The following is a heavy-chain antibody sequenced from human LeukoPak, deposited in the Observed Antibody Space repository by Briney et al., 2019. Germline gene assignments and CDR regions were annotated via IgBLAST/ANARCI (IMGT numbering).Heavy chain of an antibody. V-gene: IGHV3-21*01. Sequence: GGSLRLSCAASGFTFSSYIMNWVRQAPGKGLEWVSSISSSSSYIYYADSVKGRFTISRDNAKNSLYLQMNSLRAEDTAVYYCARDRDYDILTGYYYNWFDPWGQGTLVTVSS. CDR1: GFTFSSYI. J-gene: IGHJ5*02. D-gene: IGHD3-9*01. CDR2: ISSSSSYI. CDR3: ARDRDYDILTGYYYNWFDP.